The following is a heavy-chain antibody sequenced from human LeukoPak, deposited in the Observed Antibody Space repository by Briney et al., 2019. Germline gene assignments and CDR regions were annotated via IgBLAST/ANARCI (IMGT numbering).Heavy chain of an antibody. Sequence: GGSLRLSCVVSGFTFSGNWMHWVRQGPGKGLLCVARIKKDGTYRDYADSVKGRFTISRDNAKNTLFLQMDSLRDEDTAVYYCARDDDVYGIDYWGQGTLVTVSS. CDR2: IKKDGTYR. J-gene: IGHJ4*02. V-gene: IGHV3-74*01. CDR1: GFTFSGNW. CDR3: ARDDDVYGIDY. D-gene: IGHD3-16*01.